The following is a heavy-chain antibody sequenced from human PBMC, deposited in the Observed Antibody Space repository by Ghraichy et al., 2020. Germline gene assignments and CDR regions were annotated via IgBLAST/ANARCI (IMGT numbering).Heavy chain of an antibody. CDR3: AREQWLDEYYYYYYGMDV. Sequence: SQTLSLTCAISGDSVSSNSAAWNWIRQSPSRGLEWLGRTYYRSKWYNDYAVSVKSRITINPDTSKNQFSLQLNSVTPEDTAVYYCAREQWLDEYYYYYYGMDVWGQGTTVTVSS. CDR1: GDSVSSNSAA. D-gene: IGHD6-19*01. CDR2: TYYRSKWYN. V-gene: IGHV6-1*01. J-gene: IGHJ6*02.